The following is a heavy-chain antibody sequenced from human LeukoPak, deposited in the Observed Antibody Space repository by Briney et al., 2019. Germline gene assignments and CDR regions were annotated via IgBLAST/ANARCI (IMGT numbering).Heavy chain of an antibody. CDR3: ARGLNGDYVVPFDY. CDR2: IIPIFGTA. Sequence: SVKVSCKASEGTFSSYAISWVRQAPGQGLEWMGGIIPIFGTANYAQKFQGRVTITADESTSTAYMELSSLRSEDTAVYYCARGLNGDYVVPFDYWGQGTLVTVSS. J-gene: IGHJ4*02. CDR1: EGTFSSYA. V-gene: IGHV1-69*13. D-gene: IGHD4-17*01.